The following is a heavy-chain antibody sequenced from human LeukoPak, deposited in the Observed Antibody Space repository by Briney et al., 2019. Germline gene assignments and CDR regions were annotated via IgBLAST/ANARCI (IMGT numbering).Heavy chain of an antibody. D-gene: IGHD1-1*01. J-gene: IGHJ5*02. Sequence: SETLSLTCAVYGGSFSGYYWSWIRQPPGKGLEWIGEINHSGSTNYNPSLKSRVTISVDTSKNQFSLKLSSVTAADTAVYYCARDGNWNPTKFRANWFDPWGQGTLVTVSS. CDR3: ARDGNWNPTKFRANWFDP. CDR1: GGSFSGYY. V-gene: IGHV4-34*01. CDR2: INHSGST.